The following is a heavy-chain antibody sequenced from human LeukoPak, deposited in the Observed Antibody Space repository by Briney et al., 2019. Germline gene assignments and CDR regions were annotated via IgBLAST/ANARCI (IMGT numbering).Heavy chain of an antibody. CDR1: GFTFSSYG. Sequence: GRSLRLSCAASGFTFSSYGMHWVRKAPGKGLEWVAVIWYDGSNKYYADSVKGRFTISRDNSKNTLYLQMNSLRAEDTAVYYCAKDAVYSSSSSRYYYMDVWGKGTTVTVSS. V-gene: IGHV3-33*06. J-gene: IGHJ6*03. D-gene: IGHD6-6*01. CDR3: AKDAVYSSSSSRYYYMDV. CDR2: IWYDGSNK.